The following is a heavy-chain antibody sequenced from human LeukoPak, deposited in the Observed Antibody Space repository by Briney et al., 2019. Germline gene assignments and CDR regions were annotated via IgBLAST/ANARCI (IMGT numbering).Heavy chain of an antibody. V-gene: IGHV4-39*01. CDR2: IYYSGNT. CDR1: GGSISSHTYY. J-gene: IGHJ4*02. CDR3: VSPRGFSYGYFDY. D-gene: IGHD5-18*01. Sequence: SETLSLTCTVSGGSISSHTYYWGWIRQAPGKGLEWIGSIYYSGNTYYNPSLKSRVTISADTSKNQFSLTLGSVSATDTAVYYCVSPRGFSYGYFDYWGQGTLVTVSA.